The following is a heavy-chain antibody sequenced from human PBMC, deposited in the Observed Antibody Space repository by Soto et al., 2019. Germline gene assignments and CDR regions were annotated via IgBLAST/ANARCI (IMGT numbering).Heavy chain of an antibody. CDR1: GDSFNDYY. D-gene: IGHD5-12*01. CDR2: INPNSGVT. J-gene: IGHJ6*03. Sequence: QVQLVQSGAEVRKPGASVTVSCRSSGDSFNDYYIHWVRQAPGQGLEWMGWINPNSGVTKYAQKFQGGVSMTRDTSIRTVYMQLSRLRSDDTAVYYCAIECVGATAALDYYYFSMDVWGTGTTVTVSS. V-gene: IGHV1-2*02. CDR3: AIECVGATAALDYYYFSMDV.